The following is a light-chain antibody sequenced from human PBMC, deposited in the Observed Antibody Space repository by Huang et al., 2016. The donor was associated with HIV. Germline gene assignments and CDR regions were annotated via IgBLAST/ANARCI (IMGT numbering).Light chain of an antibody. V-gene: IGKV1-NL1*01. CDR2: STS. CDR1: QGISSS. CDR3: QQYYTSPT. J-gene: IGKJ1*01. Sequence: DIQMTQSPSSLSAFVGDTVTITCRASQGISSSVAWYQQKPGKAPKLLLYSTSRLESGVPSRFRGGGSGTEYTLTINSLHPDDSATYYCQQYYTSPTFGQGSKVEIK.